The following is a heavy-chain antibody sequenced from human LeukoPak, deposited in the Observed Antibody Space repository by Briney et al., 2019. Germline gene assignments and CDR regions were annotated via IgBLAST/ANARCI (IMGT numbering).Heavy chain of an antibody. D-gene: IGHD3-10*01. Sequence: GSLRLSCAASGFSFSNYGMHWVRQAPGKGLEWVAVIWYDGSNAYYADSVKGRFTIPRDNPKNTLYLQMNTLRDEDTAVYYCARDAGRVASLDYWGQGTLVTVSS. CDR3: ARDAGRVASLDY. V-gene: IGHV3-33*01. CDR1: GFSFSNYG. CDR2: IWYDGSNA. J-gene: IGHJ4*02.